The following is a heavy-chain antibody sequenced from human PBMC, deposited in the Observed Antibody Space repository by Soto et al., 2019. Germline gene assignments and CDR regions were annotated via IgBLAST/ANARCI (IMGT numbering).Heavy chain of an antibody. V-gene: IGHV5-51*01. D-gene: IGHD1-26*01. CDR2: IYPGDSDT. CDR3: ARSPSIVGARLFDY. CDR1: GYSFTRYW. J-gene: IGHJ4*02. Sequence: GEARNISCKGSGYSFTRYWIGWVRQMPGKGLEWMGIIYPGDSDTRYSPSFQGQVTISADKSISTAYLQWSSLKASDTAMYYCARSPSIVGARLFDYWGQGTLVTVSS.